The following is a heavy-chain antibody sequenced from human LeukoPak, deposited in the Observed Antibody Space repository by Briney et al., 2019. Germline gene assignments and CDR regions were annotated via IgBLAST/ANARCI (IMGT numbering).Heavy chain of an antibody. Sequence: ASVKVSCKPSGYTFIDYFIHWMRQTPGQGLEWLGWINPNSGVTRYAQKFQGRVTLTRDTAAYMELSSLKYDDTAVYYCARAVSGTLDGAFDIWGQGTAVTVSS. J-gene: IGHJ3*02. CDR1: GYTFIDYF. CDR2: INPNSGVT. CDR3: ARAVSGTLDGAFDI. D-gene: IGHD1-14*01. V-gene: IGHV1-2*02.